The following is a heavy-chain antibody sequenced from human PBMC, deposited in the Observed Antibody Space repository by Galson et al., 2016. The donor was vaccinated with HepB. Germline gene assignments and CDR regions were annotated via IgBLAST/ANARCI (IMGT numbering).Heavy chain of an antibody. Sequence: SLRLSCAASGFTFGDYGMSWVRQAPGKGLEWVGFIRSIRHSGTTEYAASVKGRFIISRDDSKSIAYLQMNSLKTEDTAVYYCTRAHYFDSESYYNDYFDYWGQGTLVTVSS. J-gene: IGHJ4*02. D-gene: IGHD3-10*01. CDR2: IRSIRHSGTT. V-gene: IGHV3-49*04. CDR3: TRAHYFDSESYYNDYFDY. CDR1: GFTFGDYG.